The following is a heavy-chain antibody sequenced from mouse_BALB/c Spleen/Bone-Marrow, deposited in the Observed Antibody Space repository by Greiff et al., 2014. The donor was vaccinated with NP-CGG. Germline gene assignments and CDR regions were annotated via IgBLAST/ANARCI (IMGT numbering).Heavy chain of an antibody. V-gene: IGHV1S56*01. CDR1: GYTFTSYY. CDR3: ARDTMDY. J-gene: IGHJ4*01. Sequence: QVQLQQPGPELVKPGASVRISCKASGYTFTSYYIHWVKQRPGQGLEWIGWIYPGDVNTKYNEKFKGKATLTADKSSSTAYMQLSSLTSEDSAVYFCARDTMDYWDQGTSVTVSS. CDR2: IYPGDVNT.